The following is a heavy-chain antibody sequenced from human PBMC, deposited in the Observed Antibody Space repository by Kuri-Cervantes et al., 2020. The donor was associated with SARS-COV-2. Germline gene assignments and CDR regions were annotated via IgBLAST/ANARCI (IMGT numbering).Heavy chain of an antibody. CDR3: ARELTLRRAIFGVVNSNYYYYYMDV. CDR2: ISAYNGNT. Sequence: ASVKVSCKASGYTFTSYGISWVRQAPGQGLEWMGWISAYNGNTNYAQKLQGRVTMTRDTSTSTVYMELSSLRSEDTAVYYRARELTLRRAIFGVVNSNYYYYYMDVWGKGTTVTVSS. D-gene: IGHD3-3*01. CDR1: GYTFTSYG. V-gene: IGHV1-18*01. J-gene: IGHJ6*03.